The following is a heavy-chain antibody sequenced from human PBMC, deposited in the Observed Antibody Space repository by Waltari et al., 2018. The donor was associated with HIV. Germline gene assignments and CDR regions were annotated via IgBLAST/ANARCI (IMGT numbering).Heavy chain of an antibody. Sequence: QLQLQESGPGLVKPSETLSLTCTVSGGSIRSSSSYWGWSRPPPGTGLEWIGSIYYSGSTYYNPSLKSRVTISVDTSKNQFSLKLSSVTAADTAVYYCARRLSYSSSWYVAGGPVSWGQGTLVTVSS. J-gene: IGHJ4*02. CDR2: IYYSGST. CDR3: ARRLSYSSSWYVAGGPVS. V-gene: IGHV4-39*01. CDR1: GGSIRSSSSY. D-gene: IGHD6-13*01.